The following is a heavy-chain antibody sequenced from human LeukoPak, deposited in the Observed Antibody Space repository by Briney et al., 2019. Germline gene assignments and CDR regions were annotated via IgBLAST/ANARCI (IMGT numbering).Heavy chain of an antibody. J-gene: IGHJ4*02. D-gene: IGHD6-6*01. CDR1: GFTFSSYS. Sequence: GGSLRLSCAASGFTFSSYSMNWVRQAPGKGLEWVSFISSSSSYIYFADSVKGRFTISRDNAKNSLYLQMNSLRAEDTAVYYCARGEWSSSPFDYWGQGTLVTVSS. CDR3: ARGEWSSSPFDY. CDR2: ISSSSSYI. V-gene: IGHV3-21*01.